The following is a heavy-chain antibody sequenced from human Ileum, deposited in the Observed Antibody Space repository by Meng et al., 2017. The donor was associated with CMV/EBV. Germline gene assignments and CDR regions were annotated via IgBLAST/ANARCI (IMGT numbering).Heavy chain of an antibody. D-gene: IGHD1-14*01. CDR2: IYVSGST. Sequence: QVQLQESGPGLVKPSVTLSLTCSISGGSITSYYWSWIRQPAGKGLEWIGRIYVSGSTNYNPSLKSRVTMSVDTSKNQFSLKLSSVTAADTAIYYCAKGTGVTDPFDYWGQGTLVTVSS. V-gene: IGHV4-4*07. J-gene: IGHJ4*02. CDR3: AKGTGVTDPFDY. CDR1: GGSITSYY.